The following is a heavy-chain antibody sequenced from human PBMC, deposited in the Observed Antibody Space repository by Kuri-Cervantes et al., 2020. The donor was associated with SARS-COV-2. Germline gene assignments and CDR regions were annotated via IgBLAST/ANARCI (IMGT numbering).Heavy chain of an antibody. CDR3: ASFPMVGNWFDP. V-gene: IGHV4-38-2*02. CDR2: IYHSGST. Sequence: GSLRLSCTVSGYSISSGYYWGWIRQPPGKGLEWIESIYHSGSTYYNPSLKSRVTISVDTSKNQFPLKLSSVTAADTAVYYCASFPMVGNWFDPWGQGTLVTVSS. D-gene: IGHD3-10*01. CDR1: GYSISSGYY. J-gene: IGHJ5*02.